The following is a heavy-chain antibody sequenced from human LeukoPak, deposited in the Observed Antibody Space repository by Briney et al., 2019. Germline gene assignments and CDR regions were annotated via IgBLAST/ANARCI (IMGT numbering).Heavy chain of an antibody. CDR3: ARDPSGSLDY. J-gene: IGHJ4*02. Sequence: PGESPRLSCAASGFTFSSYSMNWVRQAPGKGLEWVSSISSSSSYIYYADSVKGRFTISRDNAKNSLYLQMNSLRAEDTAVYYCARDPSGSLDYWGQGTLVTVSS. D-gene: IGHD1-26*01. V-gene: IGHV3-21*01. CDR1: GFTFSSYS. CDR2: ISSSSSYI.